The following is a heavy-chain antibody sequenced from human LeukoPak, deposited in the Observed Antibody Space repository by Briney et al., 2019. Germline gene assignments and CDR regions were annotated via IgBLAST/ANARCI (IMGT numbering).Heavy chain of an antibody. CDR3: ARSHGTYVPFDY. Sequence: ASVKLSCKASGYTFTGYYMHWVRQAPVQGLEWMGWINPNSGGTNYAQKFQGRVTMTRDTSISTAYMELSRLRSDDTAVYYCARSHGTYVPFDYWGQRTLVTVSS. V-gene: IGHV1-2*02. D-gene: IGHD1-14*01. J-gene: IGHJ4*02. CDR1: GYTFTGYY. CDR2: INPNSGGT.